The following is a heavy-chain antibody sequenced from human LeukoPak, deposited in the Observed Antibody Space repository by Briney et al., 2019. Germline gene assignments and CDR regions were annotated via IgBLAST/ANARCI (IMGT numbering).Heavy chain of an antibody. D-gene: IGHD6-13*01. CDR2: IYTSGST. J-gene: IGHJ6*03. V-gene: IGHV4-4*07. CDR3: ARGSFVAAAGKYYYYYYMDV. Sequence: SETLSLTCTVSGGSISSYYWSWIRQPAGKGLEWIGRIYTSGSTNYNPSLKSRVTMSVDTSKNQFSLKLSSVTAADTAVYYCARGSFVAAAGKYYYYYYMDVWGKGTTVTVSS. CDR1: GGSISSYY.